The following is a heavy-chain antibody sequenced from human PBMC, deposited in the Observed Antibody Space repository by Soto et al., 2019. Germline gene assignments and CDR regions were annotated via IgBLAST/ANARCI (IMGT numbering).Heavy chain of an antibody. CDR1: GGSISSGGYY. D-gene: IGHD2-15*01. Sequence: SETLSLTCTVSGGSISSGGYYWSWIRQHPGKGLEWIGYIYYSGSTYYNPSLKSRVTISVDTSKNQFSLKLSSVTAADTAVYYCARDLGGLEEHWFDPWGQGTLVTVSS. J-gene: IGHJ5*02. CDR2: IYYSGST. CDR3: ARDLGGLEEHWFDP. V-gene: IGHV4-31*03.